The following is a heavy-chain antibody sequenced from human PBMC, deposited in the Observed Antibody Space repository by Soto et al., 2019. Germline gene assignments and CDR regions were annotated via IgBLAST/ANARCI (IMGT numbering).Heavy chain of an antibody. Sequence: EVQLVESGGGLVKPGGSLRLSCAASGFTFSSYSMNWVRQAPGKGLEWVSSISSSSSYIYYADSVKGRFTISRDNAKNSLYLQMNSLRAEDTAVYYCARETPYCSGGSCSNEDAFDIWGQGTMVTVSS. J-gene: IGHJ3*02. D-gene: IGHD2-15*01. V-gene: IGHV3-21*01. CDR1: GFTFSSYS. CDR3: ARETPYCSGGSCSNEDAFDI. CDR2: ISSSSSYI.